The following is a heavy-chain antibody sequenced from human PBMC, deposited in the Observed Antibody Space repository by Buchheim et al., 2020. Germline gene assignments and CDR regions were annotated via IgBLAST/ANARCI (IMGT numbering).Heavy chain of an antibody. V-gene: IGHV3-23*01. J-gene: IGHJ6*02. D-gene: IGHD4-17*01. CDR3: SKDRPATVTTQYYDFPGVDV. CDR2: MSGSGDRT. Sequence: VQLLESGGGLVQPGGSLRISCAASGDTFSGYAMSWVRQAPGKGLECVSSMSGSGDRTYDADSVRGRFTISRDHSKNTLSLQMNSLRAEDTAVYFCSKDRPATVTTQYYDFPGVDVWGQGTT. CDR1: GDTFSGYA.